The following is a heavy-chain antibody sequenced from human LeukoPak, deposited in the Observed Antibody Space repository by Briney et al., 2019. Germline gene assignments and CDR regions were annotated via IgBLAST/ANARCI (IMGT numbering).Heavy chain of an antibody. CDR3: ARETGYCSGGSCSVFDY. J-gene: IGHJ4*02. CDR2: IYHSGST. V-gene: IGHV4-39*07. Sequence: PSETLSLTCTVSGGSISSSSYYWGWIRQPPGKGLEWIANIYHSGSTFNNPSLKSRVTISVDRSKNQFSLKLSSVTAADTAVYYCARETGYCSGGSCSVFDYWGQGTLVTVSS. CDR1: GGSISSSSYY. D-gene: IGHD2-15*01.